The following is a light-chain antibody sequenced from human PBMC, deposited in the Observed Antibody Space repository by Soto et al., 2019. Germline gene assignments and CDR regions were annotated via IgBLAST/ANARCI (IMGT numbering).Light chain of an antibody. CDR2: WAS. J-gene: IGKJ1*01. V-gene: IGKV4-1*01. CDR1: QSVLYSSNNKNY. CDR3: QQYYSTPPT. Sequence: DIVMTQSPDSLAVSLGERATINCKSSQSVLYSSNNKNYLAWYQQKPGQPPKLLIYWASTRESGVPDRFSGSGSGTEFPLTISSLQAEDVAVYSCQQYYSTPPTFGQGTKVEIK.